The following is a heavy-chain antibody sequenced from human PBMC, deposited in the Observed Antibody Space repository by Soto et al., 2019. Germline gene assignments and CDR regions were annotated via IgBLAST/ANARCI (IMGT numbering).Heavy chain of an antibody. D-gene: IGHD4-17*01. CDR1: GGSMSSSYW. CDR2: IYNSGST. CDR3: VGWKTTLTSFDY. V-gene: IGHV4-4*02. J-gene: IGHJ4*02. Sequence: QVQLQESGPGLVKPSGTLSLTCAVYGGSMSSSYWWRWVRQPPGRGLEWIGEIYNSGSTNYNPSLKRRVTMAVDKSKHNFSLLMSSVTAADTAVYFCVGWKTTLTSFDYWGQGTVVTVAS.